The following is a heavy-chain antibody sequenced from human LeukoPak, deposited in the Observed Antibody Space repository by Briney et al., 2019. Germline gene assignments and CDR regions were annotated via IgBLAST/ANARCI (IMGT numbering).Heavy chain of an antibody. J-gene: IGHJ5*02. CDR2: IFYSGST. CDR3: ASHRSYSRWFDP. V-gene: IGHV4-61*08. Sequence: PSETLSLTCTVSGGSISSGGYYWSWIRQHPGKGLEWIGYIFYSGSTHYNPSLKSRVTISVDTSKNQFSLKLSSVTAADTAVYYCASHRSYSRWFDPWGQGTLVTVSS. CDR1: GGSISSGGYY. D-gene: IGHD1-26*01.